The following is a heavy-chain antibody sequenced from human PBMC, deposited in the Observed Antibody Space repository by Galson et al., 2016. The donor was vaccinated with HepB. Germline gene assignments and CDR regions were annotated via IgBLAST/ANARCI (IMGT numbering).Heavy chain of an antibody. D-gene: IGHD1-26*01. J-gene: IGHJ6*02. CDR3: LRELMGSKEYYYYGMDV. V-gene: IGHV3-48*02. CDR1: GFSLSSYN. Sequence: SLRLSCAASGFSLSSYNMNWVRQAPGKGLEWVSFLSSTSSTISYADSVKGRFTIPRDNATNSLYLQMNSLRDEDTAVYYCLRELMGSKEYYYYGMDVWGQGTTVTVSS. CDR2: LSSTSSTI.